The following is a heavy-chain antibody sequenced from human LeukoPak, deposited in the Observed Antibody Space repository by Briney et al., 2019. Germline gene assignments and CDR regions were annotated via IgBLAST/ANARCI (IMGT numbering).Heavy chain of an antibody. Sequence: GGSLRLSCAASGFTFDDYTMHWVRQAPGKGLDWVSLISGDGGSTFYADSVKGRFTISRDNSKISLYLQMNSLRTEDTALYYCAKDMHYDSSGYYYVGFDYWGQGTLVTVSS. V-gene: IGHV3-43*02. CDR3: AKDMHYDSSGYYYVGFDY. J-gene: IGHJ4*02. D-gene: IGHD3-22*01. CDR2: ISGDGGST. CDR1: GFTFDDYT.